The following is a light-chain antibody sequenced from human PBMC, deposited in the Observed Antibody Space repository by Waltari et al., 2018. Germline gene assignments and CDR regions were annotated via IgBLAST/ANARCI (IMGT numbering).Light chain of an antibody. Sequence: SSELTQPPSVSVYPGQTGRITCSGDGLSRKYAHWYQQKSGQAPVVVIYEDDKRPSGIPERFSGSKSGTVATLTISGAHVDDEADYYCYSTDTSGNPLFGGGTKVTVL. J-gene: IGLJ2*01. V-gene: IGLV3-10*01. CDR3: YSTDTSGNPL. CDR2: EDD. CDR1: GLSRKY.